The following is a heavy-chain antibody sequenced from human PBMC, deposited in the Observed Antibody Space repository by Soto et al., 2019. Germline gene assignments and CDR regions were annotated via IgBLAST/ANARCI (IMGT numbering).Heavy chain of an antibody. CDR2: IWYDGSNK. CDR1: GFTFSSYG. V-gene: IGHV3-33*01. D-gene: IGHD3-10*01. Sequence: GGSLRLSCAASGFTFSSYGMHWVRQAPGKGLEWVAVIWYDGSNKYYADSVKGRFTISRDNSKNTLYLQINSLRAEDTAVYYCARMLLIRRGSRDDAFDIWGQGTMVTVSS. J-gene: IGHJ3*02. CDR3: ARMLLIRRGSRDDAFDI.